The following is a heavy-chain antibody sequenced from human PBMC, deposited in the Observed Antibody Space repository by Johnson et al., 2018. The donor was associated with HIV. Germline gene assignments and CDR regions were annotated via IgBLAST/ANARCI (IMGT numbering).Heavy chain of an antibody. D-gene: IGHD1-14*01. Sequence: VQLVESGGGVVQPGRSLRLSCAASGFTFSSYAMHWVRQAPGKGLEWVAVISYDGSNKYYADSVKGRFTISRDNSKNTLYLQMNSLRAEDTAVYYCTTEKHAPRAFDIWGQGTMVT. CDR3: TTEKHAPRAFDI. J-gene: IGHJ3*02. CDR2: ISYDGSNK. V-gene: IGHV3-30-3*01. CDR1: GFTFSSYA.